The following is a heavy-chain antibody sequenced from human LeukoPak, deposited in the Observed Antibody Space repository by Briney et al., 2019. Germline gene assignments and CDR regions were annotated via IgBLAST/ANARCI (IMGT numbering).Heavy chain of an antibody. D-gene: IGHD5-18*01. CDR1: GFTFGSYW. CDR2: IKQDGSEK. CDR3: ARERGYSYGYAGDWFDP. J-gene: IGHJ5*02. V-gene: IGHV3-7*01. Sequence: GGSLRLSCAASGFTFGSYWMSWVRQAPGKGLEWVANIKQDGSEKYYVDSVKGRFTISRDNAKNSLYLQMNSLRAEDTAVYYCARERGYSYGYAGDWFDPWGQGTLVTVSS.